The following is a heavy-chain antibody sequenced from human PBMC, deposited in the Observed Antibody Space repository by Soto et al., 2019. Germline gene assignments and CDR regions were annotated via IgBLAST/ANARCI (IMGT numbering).Heavy chain of an antibody. V-gene: IGHV3-15*01. D-gene: IGHD2-21*02. CDR2: FKSKIDGGTT. CDR3: AGGVVTAIPPPYSFDY. Sequence: EVQLVESGGGLVKPGGSLRLSCAASGFTFSNAWMSWVRQAPGKGLEWVGRFKSKIDGGTTDYAGPVKGRFTISRDDSTNTLYLQMNSLKTEDTAVYYCAGGVVTAIPPPYSFDYWGQGTLVTVSS. J-gene: IGHJ4*02. CDR1: GFTFSNAW.